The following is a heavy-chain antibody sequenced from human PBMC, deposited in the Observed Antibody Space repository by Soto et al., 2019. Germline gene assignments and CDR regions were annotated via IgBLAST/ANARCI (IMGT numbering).Heavy chain of an antibody. D-gene: IGHD2-21*01. CDR2: IDPSFGKT. CDR3: ARVMRSLLSNTGRDS. J-gene: IGHJ4*02. Sequence: ASAKLACKESGYTFTTRPMHWVRQAPGQGLEWMGMIDPSFGKTNYAQKFLGRVTMTRDTSTSTVYMALSSLRSEDTAIYFCARVMRSLLSNTGRDSWGQGTLVIVSA. CDR1: GYTFTTRP. V-gene: IGHV1-46*01.